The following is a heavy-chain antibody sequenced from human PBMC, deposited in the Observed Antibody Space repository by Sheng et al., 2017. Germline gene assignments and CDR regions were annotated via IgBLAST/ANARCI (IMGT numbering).Heavy chain of an antibody. CDR3: ARRSPTWQLVRDNWFDP. D-gene: IGHD6-6*01. J-gene: IGHJ5*02. Sequence: QLQLQESGPGLVKPSETLSLTCTVSGAPSAVVVTTWGWIRQPPGKGLEWIGSIYYSGSTYYNPSLKSRVTISVDTSKNQFSLKLSPVTAADTAVYYCARRSPTWQLVRDNWFDPWGQGT. CDR2: IYYSGST. V-gene: IGHV4-39*07. CDR1: GAPSAVVVTT.